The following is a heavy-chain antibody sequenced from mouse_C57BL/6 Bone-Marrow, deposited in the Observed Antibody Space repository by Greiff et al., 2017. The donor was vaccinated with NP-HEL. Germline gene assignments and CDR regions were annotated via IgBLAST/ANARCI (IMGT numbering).Heavy chain of an antibody. J-gene: IGHJ4*01. CDR3: VRDHDEGWLLRRDAMDY. CDR2: IRSKSSNYAT. CDR1: GFTFNTYA. V-gene: IGHV10-3*01. D-gene: IGHD2-3*01. Sequence: EVQLQQSGGGLVQPKGSLKLSCAASGFTFNTYAMHWVRQAPGKGLEWVARIRSKSSNYATYYADSVKDRFTISRDDSQSMLYLQMNNLKTEDTAMYYCVRDHDEGWLLRRDAMDYWGQGTSVTVSS.